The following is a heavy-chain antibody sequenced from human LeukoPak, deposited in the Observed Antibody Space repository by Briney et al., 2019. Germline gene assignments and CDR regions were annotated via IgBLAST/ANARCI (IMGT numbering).Heavy chain of an antibody. Sequence: GGSLRLSCVASEFTSSRYWMSWVRQAPGKGLEWVANIKQDGSEKYYVDSVKGRFTISRDNAKNSLYLQMNSLRAEDTAVYYCARDELGKNGHHHWGQGTLVTVSS. CDR2: IKQDGSEK. CDR3: ARDELGKNGHHH. CDR1: EFTSSRYW. J-gene: IGHJ4*02. V-gene: IGHV3-7*01. D-gene: IGHD2-8*01.